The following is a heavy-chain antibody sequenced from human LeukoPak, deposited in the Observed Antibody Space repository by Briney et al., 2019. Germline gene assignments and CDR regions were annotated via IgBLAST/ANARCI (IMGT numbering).Heavy chain of an antibody. Sequence: GASVKVSCKASGYTFTSYDINWVRQATGQGLEWMGWMNPNSGNTGYAQKFQGRVTITRNTSISTAYMELSSLRSEDTAVYYCASQYSSSPGAFDIWGQGTMVTVSS. J-gene: IGHJ3*02. CDR3: ASQYSSSPGAFDI. CDR1: GYTFTSYD. V-gene: IGHV1-8*03. D-gene: IGHD6-6*01. CDR2: MNPNSGNT.